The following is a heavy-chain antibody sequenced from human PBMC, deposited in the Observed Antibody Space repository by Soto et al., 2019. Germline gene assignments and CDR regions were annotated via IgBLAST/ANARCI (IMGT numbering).Heavy chain of an antibody. Sequence: SETLSLTCTVSGGSMSNNYWSWVRQPPGRGLEWMGYIYYDGTTNYIPSLKSRVTISVDTSKNQFSLRLKSVTTADTAVYFCARGGWSNDYWGQGTLVTVSS. CDR2: IYYDGTT. V-gene: IGHV4-59*01. CDR3: ARGGWSNDY. CDR1: GGSMSNNY. J-gene: IGHJ4*02. D-gene: IGHD6-19*01.